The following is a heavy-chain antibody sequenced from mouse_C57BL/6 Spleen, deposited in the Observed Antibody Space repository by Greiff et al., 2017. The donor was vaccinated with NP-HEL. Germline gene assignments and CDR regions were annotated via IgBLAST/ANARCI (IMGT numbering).Heavy chain of an antibody. Sequence: QVQLQQPGAELVKPGASVKMSCKASGYTFTSYWITWVKQRPGQGLEWIGDIYPGSGSTNYNEKFKSKATLTVDTSSSTAYMQLSSLTSEDSEVYYCERGYYGSGWYFDVWGTGTTVTVSS. J-gene: IGHJ1*03. V-gene: IGHV1-55*01. CDR1: GYTFTSYW. CDR2: IYPGSGST. D-gene: IGHD1-1*01. CDR3: ERGYYGSGWYFDV.